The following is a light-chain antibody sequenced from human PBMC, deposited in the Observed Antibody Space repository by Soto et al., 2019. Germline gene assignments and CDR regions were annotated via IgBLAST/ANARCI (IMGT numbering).Light chain of an antibody. CDR2: DDN. CDR3: QVWDSSSDPI. V-gene: IGLV3-21*02. CDR1: NIGGKT. Sequence: SYELTQPPSVSVAPGQTARITCGGNNIGGKTVHWYQQKPGQAPVLVVYDDNDRPSGIPERFSGSNSGNTATLTISRVEAGDEADYYCQVWDSSSDPIFGGGTKLTVL. J-gene: IGLJ2*01.